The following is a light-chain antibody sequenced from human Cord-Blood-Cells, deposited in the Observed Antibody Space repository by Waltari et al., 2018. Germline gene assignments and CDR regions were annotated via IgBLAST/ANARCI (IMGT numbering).Light chain of an antibody. CDR3: QSYDSSLSGVV. V-gene: IGLV1-40*01. J-gene: IGLJ2*01. CDR2: GNS. Sequence: QSVLTQSPSVSGAPGQRVTISCPGSSSNIGAGYDVHWYQQLPGTAPKLLIYGNSNRPSGVPDRFSGSKSGTSASLAITGLQAEDEADYYCQSYDSSLSGVVFGGGTKLTVL. CDR1: SSNIGAGYD.